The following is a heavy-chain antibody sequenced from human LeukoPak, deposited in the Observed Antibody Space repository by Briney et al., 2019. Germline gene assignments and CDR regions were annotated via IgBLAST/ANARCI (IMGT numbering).Heavy chain of an antibody. CDR3: ARLDYDFWSGYLGY. J-gene: IGHJ4*02. Sequence: SETLSLTCTVSGGSISSYYWSWIRQPPGKGLEWIGYIYYSGSTYYNPSLKSRVTISVDTSKNQFSLKLSSVTAADTAVYYCARLDYDFWSGYLGYWGQGTLVTVSS. V-gene: IGHV4-59*06. D-gene: IGHD3-3*01. CDR2: IYYSGST. CDR1: GGSISSYY.